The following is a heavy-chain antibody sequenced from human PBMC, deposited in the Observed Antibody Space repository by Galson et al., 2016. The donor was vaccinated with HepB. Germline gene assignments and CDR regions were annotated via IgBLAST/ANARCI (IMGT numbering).Heavy chain of an antibody. J-gene: IGHJ4*02. D-gene: IGHD6-13*01. CDR3: ARARYSSSWHKFDY. CDR1: GFTFSSFW. CDR2: IKQDGSEK. Sequence: SLRLSCAASGFTFSSFWMTWVRQAPGKRLEWVANIKQDGSEKYYVDSVKGRFTISRDNAKNSLYLQMNSLRAEDTAVYYCARARYSSSWHKFDYWGQGTLVTVSS. V-gene: IGHV3-7*04.